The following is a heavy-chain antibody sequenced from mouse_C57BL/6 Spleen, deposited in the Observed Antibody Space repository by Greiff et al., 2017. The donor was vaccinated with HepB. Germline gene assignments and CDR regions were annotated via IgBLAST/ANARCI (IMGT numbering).Heavy chain of an antibody. CDR2: ISSGSSTI. Sequence: DVKLVESGGGLVKPGGSLKLSCAASGFTFSDYGMHWVRQAPEKGLEWVAYISSGSSTIYYADTVKGRFTISRDNAKNTLFLQMTSLRSEDTAMYYCARGSLRWGFCFDYWGQGTTLTVSS. D-gene: IGHD2-1*01. J-gene: IGHJ2*01. CDR1: GFTFSDYG. V-gene: IGHV5-17*01. CDR3: ARGSLRWGFCFDY.